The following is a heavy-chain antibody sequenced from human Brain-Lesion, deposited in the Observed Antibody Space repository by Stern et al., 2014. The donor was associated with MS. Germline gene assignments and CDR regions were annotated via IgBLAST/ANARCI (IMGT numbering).Heavy chain of an antibody. D-gene: IGHD2-15*01. Sequence: QVQLVESGPGLVKPSETLSLTCTVAGGSVSSTSYAWAWLRQPPGKGLAWIGTIYYSGNTYYSPSLKSRLTISLDTSKNQLSLQRRSGTAADTAVYYCAGEEDIRYCSGGSCTGNWFDPWGQGTLVTVSS. CDR3: AGEEDIRYCSGGSCTGNWFDP. CDR1: GGSVSSTSYA. CDR2: IYYSGNT. J-gene: IGHJ5*02. V-gene: IGHV4-39*01.